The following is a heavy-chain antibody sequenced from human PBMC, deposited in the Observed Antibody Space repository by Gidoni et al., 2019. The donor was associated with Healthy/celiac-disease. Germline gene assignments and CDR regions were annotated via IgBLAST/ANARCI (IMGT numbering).Heavy chain of an antibody. V-gene: IGHV4-34*01. CDR3: ARGGILTGDGGYYFDY. CDR2: INHSGST. CDR1: GGSFSGYY. D-gene: IGHD7-27*01. Sequence: QVQLQQWGAGLLKPSETLSLTCAVYGGSFSGYYWSWIRQPPGKGLEWIGKINHSGSTNYNPSLKSRVTISVDTSKNQFSLKLSSVTAADTAVYYCARGGILTGDGGYYFDYWGQGTLVTVSS. J-gene: IGHJ4*02.